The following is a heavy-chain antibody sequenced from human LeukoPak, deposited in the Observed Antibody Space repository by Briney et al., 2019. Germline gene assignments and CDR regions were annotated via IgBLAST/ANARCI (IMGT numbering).Heavy chain of an antibody. CDR3: ATFSSSFNYFDY. D-gene: IGHD6-13*01. Sequence: GASVKVSCKVSGYTLTELSMHWVRQAPGKGLEWMGGFDPEDGGTIYAQKFQGRVTMTEDTSTDTAYMELSSLRSEDTAVYYCATFSSSFNYFDYWGQGTLVTVSS. CDR1: GYTLTELS. V-gene: IGHV1-24*01. J-gene: IGHJ4*02. CDR2: FDPEDGGT.